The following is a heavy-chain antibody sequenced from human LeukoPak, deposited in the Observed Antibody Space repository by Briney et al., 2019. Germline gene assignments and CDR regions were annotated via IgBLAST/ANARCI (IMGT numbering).Heavy chain of an antibody. J-gene: IGHJ4*02. Sequence: GGSLRLSCAASGFTFSSYGMSWVRQAPGKGLEWVSAISGSGGSTYYADSVKGRFTISRDNAKNSLYLQMNSLRAEDTAVYYCAKEEQWLVLGEFDYWGQGTLVTVSS. CDR1: GFTFSSYG. V-gene: IGHV3-23*01. CDR2: ISGSGGST. CDR3: AKEEQWLVLGEFDY. D-gene: IGHD6-19*01.